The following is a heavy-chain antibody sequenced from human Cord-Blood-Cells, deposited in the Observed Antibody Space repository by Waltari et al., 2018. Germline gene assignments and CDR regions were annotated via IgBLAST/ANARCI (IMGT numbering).Heavy chain of an antibody. D-gene: IGHD2-8*02. CDR2: ISSSSSYI. V-gene: IGHV3-21*01. CDR1: GFTFSTLS. CDR3: ARVLVVYAFDAFDI. J-gene: IGHJ3*02. Sequence: EVQLVESGGGLVKPGGSLRLSCAAFGFTFSTLSMNWVRQAPGKGLEWVSSISSSSSYIDYADSVKGRFTISRDNAKNSLYLQMNSLRAEDTAVYYCARVLVVYAFDAFDIWGQGTMVTVSS.